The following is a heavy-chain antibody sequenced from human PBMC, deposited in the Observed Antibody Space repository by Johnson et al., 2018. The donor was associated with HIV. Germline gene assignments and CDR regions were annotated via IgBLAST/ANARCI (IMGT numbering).Heavy chain of an antibody. CDR2: IRYDGSDK. J-gene: IGHJ3*02. V-gene: IGHV3-30*02. CDR3: PREKLDSSGYYDAFDI. CDR1: GFTFSSYA. Sequence: QVQLVESGGGVVQPGRSLRLSCAASGFTFSSYAMHWVRQAPGKGLEWVSFIRYDGSDKHYADSVKGRFTISRDNSKNTVYLQTNSLRAEDTAVYYCPREKLDSSGYYDAFDIWGQGTMVTVSS. D-gene: IGHD3-22*01.